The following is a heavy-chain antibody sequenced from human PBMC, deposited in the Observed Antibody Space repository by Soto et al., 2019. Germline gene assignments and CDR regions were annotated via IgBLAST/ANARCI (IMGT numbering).Heavy chain of an antibody. J-gene: IGHJ5*02. V-gene: IGHV3-23*01. CDR3: VKYTVTEDLGES. CDR1: GFTFISYA. CDR2: VSRAGTYT. Sequence: EVQLLESGGDVVRPGGSPRVSCAASGFTFISYAMGWVRQAPGKGLEWVAGVSRAGTYTFYADSVRGRFSISRDNSRDTVDLYMNALRGDDTAVYFCVKYTVTEDLGESWGQGTLVSVSS. D-gene: IGHD3-16*01.